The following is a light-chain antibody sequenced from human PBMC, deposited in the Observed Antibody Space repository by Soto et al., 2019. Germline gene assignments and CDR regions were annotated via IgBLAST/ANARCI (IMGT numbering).Light chain of an antibody. Sequence: EIVLTQSPGTLSLSPGERATLSCRASQSISNYLAWYQQKPGQAPRLLIYDASNRATGIPARFSGSGSGTDFTLIISSLEPEDFAVYYCQQRRTWPAVTFGQGTRLEIK. CDR1: QSISNY. V-gene: IGKV3-11*01. CDR2: DAS. J-gene: IGKJ5*01. CDR3: QQRRTWPAVT.